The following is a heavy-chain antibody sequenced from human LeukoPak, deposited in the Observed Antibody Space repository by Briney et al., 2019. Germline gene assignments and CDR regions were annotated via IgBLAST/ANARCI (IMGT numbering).Heavy chain of an antibody. D-gene: IGHD2-2*01. CDR1: GGSISRSSYY. V-gene: IGHV4-39*01. Sequence: SETLSLTCTVFGGSISRSSYYWGWIRQPPGKGLEWIGNIYYTGSTYYNPSLESRVTISVDTSKNQFSLKLSSVTAADTAVYYCARLRVVVPAAMLGNAFDIWGQGTMVTVYS. J-gene: IGHJ3*02. CDR3: ARLRVVVPAAMLGNAFDI. CDR2: IYYTGST.